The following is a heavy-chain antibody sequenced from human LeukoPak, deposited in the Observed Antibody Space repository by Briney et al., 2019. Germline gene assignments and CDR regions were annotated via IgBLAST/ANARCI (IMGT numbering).Heavy chain of an antibody. V-gene: IGHV1-18*01. CDR2: ISAYNGNT. Sequence: ASVKVSCKASGGTFSSYAISWVRQAPGQGLEWMGWISAYNGNTNYAQKLQGRVTMTTDTSTSTAYMELRSLRSDDTAVYYCARDDFWSGYYYIDYWGQGTLVTVSS. CDR3: ARDDFWSGYYYIDY. D-gene: IGHD3-3*01. CDR1: GGTFSSYA. J-gene: IGHJ4*02.